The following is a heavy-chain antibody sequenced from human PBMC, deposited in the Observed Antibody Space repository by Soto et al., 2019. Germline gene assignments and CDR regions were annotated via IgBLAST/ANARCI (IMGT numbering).Heavy chain of an antibody. Sequence: QVQLQQWGAGLLKPSETLSLTCAVYGGSFSGYYWSWIRQPPGKGLEWIGEINHSGSTNYNPSLKSRVTISVDTSKNQFSLKLSSVTAADTAVYYCARAIGYYYGMDVWGQGTTVTVSS. CDR3: ARAIGYYYGMDV. CDR2: INHSGST. V-gene: IGHV4-34*01. CDR1: GGSFSGYY. J-gene: IGHJ6*02.